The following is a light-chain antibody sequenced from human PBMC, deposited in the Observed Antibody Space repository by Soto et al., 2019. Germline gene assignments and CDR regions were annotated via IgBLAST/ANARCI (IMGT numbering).Light chain of an antibody. Sequence: EIVMTQSPATLSVSPWERATLSCRASQSVFSSLAWYQQKPGQAPRLLIYGAATRATGIPARFSGGGSGTEFTLTISSLQSEDFAVYYCQQYHRWPAFGRGTKVDIK. V-gene: IGKV3-15*01. CDR2: GAA. J-gene: IGKJ1*01. CDR1: QSVFSS. CDR3: QQYHRWPA.